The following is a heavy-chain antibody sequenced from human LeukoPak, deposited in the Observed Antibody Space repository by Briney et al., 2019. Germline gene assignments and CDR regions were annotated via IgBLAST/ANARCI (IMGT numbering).Heavy chain of an antibody. V-gene: IGHV4-34*01. D-gene: IGHD2-21*01. Sequence: SETLSLTCAVYGGSFSGYYWSWIRQPPGKGLEWIGEINHSGSTNYNPSLKSRVTISVDTSKNQFSLKLSSVTAADTAVYYCARFVARNWLDPWGQGTLVTVSS. CDR2: INHSGST. CDR3: ARFVARNWLDP. J-gene: IGHJ5*02. CDR1: GGSFSGYY.